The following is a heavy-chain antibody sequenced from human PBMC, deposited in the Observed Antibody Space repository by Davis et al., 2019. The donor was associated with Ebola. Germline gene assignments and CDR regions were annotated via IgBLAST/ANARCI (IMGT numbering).Heavy chain of an antibody. Sequence: GESLKISCAASGFTFSSYSMNWVRQAPGKGLEYVSAISSNGGSTYYANSVKGRFTISRDNSKNTLYLQMGSLRAEDMAVYYCARADGYKPYWGQGTLVTVSS. CDR3: ARADGYKPY. CDR2: ISSNGGST. CDR1: GFTFSSYS. V-gene: IGHV3-64*01. J-gene: IGHJ4*02. D-gene: IGHD5-24*01.